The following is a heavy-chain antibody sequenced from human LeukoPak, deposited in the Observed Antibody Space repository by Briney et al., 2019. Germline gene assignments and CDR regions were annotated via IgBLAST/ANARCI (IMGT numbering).Heavy chain of an antibody. J-gene: IGHJ4*02. V-gene: IGHV3-48*01. D-gene: IGHD3-16*01. CDR3: ARGRLGYYFDF. Sequence: GGSLRLSCAASGFTFSSYTMNWVRQAPGKGLEWLSYIGISGSPIYYSDSIKGRFTISRDNAKNSLYLQMNSLRAEDTAVYYCARGRLGYYFDFWGQGTLVTVSS. CDR2: IGISGSPI. CDR1: GFTFSSYT.